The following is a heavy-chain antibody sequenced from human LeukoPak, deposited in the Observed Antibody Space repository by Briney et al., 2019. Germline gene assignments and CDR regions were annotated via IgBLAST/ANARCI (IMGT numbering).Heavy chain of an antibody. V-gene: IGHV3-30-3*01. Sequence: GGSLRLSCAASGFTFSRYAMHWVRQAPGKGLEWVAGISYGGSNEYYADSVKGRFTISRDNSWNTLYLQMNSLRAEDTAIYYCAGAEIDRLRSPGTLYYIDAWGPGTLVTVSS. J-gene: IGHJ5*02. D-gene: IGHD5-12*01. CDR3: AGAEIDRLRSPGTLYYIDA. CDR2: ISYGGSNE. CDR1: GFTFSRYA.